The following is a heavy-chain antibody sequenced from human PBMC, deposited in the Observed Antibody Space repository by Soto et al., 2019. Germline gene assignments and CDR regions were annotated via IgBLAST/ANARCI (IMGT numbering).Heavy chain of an antibody. J-gene: IGHJ6*03. CDR1: GYTFTSYA. V-gene: IGHV7-4-1*02. D-gene: IGHD2-2*01. CDR2: INTNTGNP. Sequence: ASVKVSCKASGYTFTSYAMNWARQAPGQGLEWMGWINTNTGNPTYAQGFTGRFVFSLDTSVSTAYLQISSLKAEDTAVYYCARTDIVVVPAAIPRLYYMDVWGKGTTVTVSS. CDR3: ARTDIVVVPAAIPRLYYMDV.